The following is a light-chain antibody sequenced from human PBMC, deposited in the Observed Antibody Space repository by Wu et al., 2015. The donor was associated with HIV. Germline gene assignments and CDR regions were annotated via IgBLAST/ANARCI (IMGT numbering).Light chain of an antibody. J-gene: IGKJ1*01. CDR2: SAS. Sequence: DIQMTQSPSSLSASVGDRVTITCRAGQTISYYLAWYQQKPGRVPELLIYSASTLRPGVPSRFSGTGYGTEFTLTISSLRPEDAATYFCQKYNSAPRTFGQGTKVDIK. CDR3: QKYNSAPRT. CDR1: QTISYY. V-gene: IGKV1-27*01.